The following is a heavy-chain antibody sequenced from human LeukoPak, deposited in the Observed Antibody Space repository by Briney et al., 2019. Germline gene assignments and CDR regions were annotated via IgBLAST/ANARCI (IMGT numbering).Heavy chain of an antibody. CDR3: VRGYFNWNYAGVGEYYYMDV. CDR2: VSPNSGKT. V-gene: IGHV1-8*02. D-gene: IGHD1-7*01. Sequence: ASVKVSCKASGYTFTTYDMHWVRQASGQGLEWMEWVSPNSGKTAYAQKFQDRVTMTRDTSIGTGYMELSSLRSEDTAVYYCVRGYFNWNYAGVGEYYYMDVWGKGTTVTVSS. CDR1: GYTFTTYD. J-gene: IGHJ6*03.